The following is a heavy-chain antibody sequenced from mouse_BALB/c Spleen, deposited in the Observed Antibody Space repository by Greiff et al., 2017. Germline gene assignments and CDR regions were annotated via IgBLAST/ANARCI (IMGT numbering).Heavy chain of an antibody. J-gene: IGHJ3*01. D-gene: IGHD2-1*01. Sequence: EVKLVESGGDLVKPGGSLKLSCAASGFTFSSYGMSWVRQTPDKRLEWVATISSGGSYTYYPDSVKGRFTISRDNAKNTLYLQMSSLKSEDTAMYYCANGNPFAYWGQGTLVTVSA. CDR1: GFTFSSYG. CDR2: ISSGGSYT. V-gene: IGHV5-6*01. CDR3: ANGNPFAY.